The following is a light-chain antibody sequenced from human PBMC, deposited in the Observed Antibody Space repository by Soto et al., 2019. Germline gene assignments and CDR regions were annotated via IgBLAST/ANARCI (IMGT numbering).Light chain of an antibody. Sequence: QSVLTQPPSASGTPGQRVTISCSGSNSNVGSNSVNWYQQLPGMAPKLLLYSDNQRPSGVPDRFSGSKSGSSASLAISGLQSEDEADYHWSTWDDNLSTWLFCGGTKVTVL. CDR1: NSNVGSNS. CDR3: STWDDNLSTWL. CDR2: SDN. J-gene: IGLJ3*02. V-gene: IGLV1-44*01.